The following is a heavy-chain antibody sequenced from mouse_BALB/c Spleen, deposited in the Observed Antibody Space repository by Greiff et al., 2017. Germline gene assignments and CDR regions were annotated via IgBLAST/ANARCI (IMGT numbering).Heavy chain of an antibody. V-gene: IGHV3-8*02. CDR3: ARYYGNCYWYFDV. D-gene: IGHD2-1*01. Sequence: EVQLQESGPSLVKPSQTLSLTCSVTGDSITSGYWNWIRKFPGNKLEYMGYISYSGSTYYNPSLKSRISITRDTSKNQYYLQLNSVTTEDTATYYCARYYGNCYWYFDVWGAGTTVTVSS. CDR2: ISYSGST. J-gene: IGHJ1*01. CDR1: GDSITSGY.